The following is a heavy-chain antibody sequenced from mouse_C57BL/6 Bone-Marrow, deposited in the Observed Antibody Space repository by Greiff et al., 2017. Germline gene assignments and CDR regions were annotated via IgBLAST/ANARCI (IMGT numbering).Heavy chain of an antibody. D-gene: IGHD3-3*01. CDR2: INPNNGGT. CDR3: ARRGGLYYFDY. Sequence: VQLKESGPELVKPGASVKMSCTASGYTFTDYNMHWVKQSHGKSLEWIGYINPNNGGTSYNQKFKGKATLTVNKSSSTAYMELRSLTSEDSEIDYCARRGGLYYFDYWGQGTTLTVSS. V-gene: IGHV1-22*01. CDR1: GYTFTDYN. J-gene: IGHJ2*01.